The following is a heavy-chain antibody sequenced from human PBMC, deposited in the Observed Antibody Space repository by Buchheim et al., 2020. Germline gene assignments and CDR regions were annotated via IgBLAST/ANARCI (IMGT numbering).Heavy chain of an antibody. Sequence: QVQLVESGGGVVQPGRSLRLSCAASGFTFSSYGMHWVRQAPGKGLEWVAVISYDGSNKYYADSVKGRFTISRDNSKNTLFLQMNSLRAEDTAVYYCAKGGTGDYDFWSGYRKYWYFDLWGRGTL. CDR2: ISYDGSNK. CDR3: AKGGTGDYDFWSGYRKYWYFDL. V-gene: IGHV3-30*18. CDR1: GFTFSSYG. D-gene: IGHD3-3*01. J-gene: IGHJ2*01.